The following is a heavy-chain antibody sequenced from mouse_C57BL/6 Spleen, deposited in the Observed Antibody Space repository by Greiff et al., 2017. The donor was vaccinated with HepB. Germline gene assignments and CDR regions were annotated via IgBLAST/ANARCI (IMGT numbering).Heavy chain of an antibody. Sequence: VQLQQSGPELVKPGASVKIPRKASGYTFTDYNMDWVKQSHGKSLEWIGDINPNNGGTIYNQKFKGKATLTVDKSSSTAYMELRSLTSEDTAVYYCARTALYYFDYWGQGTTLTVSS. V-gene: IGHV1-18*01. CDR2: INPNNGGT. CDR1: GYTFTDYN. J-gene: IGHJ2*01. CDR3: ARTALYYFDY. D-gene: IGHD1-2*01.